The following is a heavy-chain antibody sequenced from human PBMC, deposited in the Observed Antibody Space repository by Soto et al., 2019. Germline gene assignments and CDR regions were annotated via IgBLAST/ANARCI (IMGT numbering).Heavy chain of an antibody. Sequence: QITLKESGPTLVKPTQTLTLTCTFSGFSLSTSGVGVGWIRQPPGKALEWLALISWDDHDSYSPSLTSRLTITKETATNHEDLTMTHMDPVDTATYACVHNVIVSATIDHWGQGTLGT. V-gene: IGHV2-5*02. D-gene: IGHD1-26*01. CDR2: ISWDDHD. CDR3: VHNVIVSATIDH. J-gene: IGHJ4*02. CDR1: GFSLSTSGVG.